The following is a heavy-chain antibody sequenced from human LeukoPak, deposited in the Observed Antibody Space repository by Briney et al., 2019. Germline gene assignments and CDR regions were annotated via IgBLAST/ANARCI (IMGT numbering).Heavy chain of an antibody. CDR1: GYSFTNYG. CDR3: ARESPNYSNYY. J-gene: IGHJ4*02. CDR2: ISAGSGNT. Sequence: ASVKVSCKASGYSFTNYGISWVRQAPGQGLEWMGWISAGSGNTNYAQEFQGRVTMTTDASTATAYMELRSLTSDDTAVYYCARESPNYSNYYWGQGTLVTVSS. D-gene: IGHD4-11*01. V-gene: IGHV1-18*01.